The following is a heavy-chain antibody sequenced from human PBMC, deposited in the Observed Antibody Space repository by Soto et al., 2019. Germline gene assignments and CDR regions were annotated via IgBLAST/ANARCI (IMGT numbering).Heavy chain of an antibody. D-gene: IGHD2-2*01. CDR1: GGSISSSSYY. V-gene: IGHV4-39*01. Sequence: QLQLQESGPGLVKPSETLSPTCTVSGGSISSSSYYWGWIRQPPGKGLEWIGSIYYSGSTYYNPSLKSRVTIAVDTSKNQFSLKLSSVTAADTAVYYCARRPSAAFDYWGQGTLVTVSS. CDR2: IYYSGST. CDR3: ARRPSAAFDY. J-gene: IGHJ4*02.